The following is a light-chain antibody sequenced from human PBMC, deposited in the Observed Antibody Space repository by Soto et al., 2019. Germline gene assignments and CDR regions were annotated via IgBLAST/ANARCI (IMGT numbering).Light chain of an antibody. CDR1: QTISSW. CDR3: QHYKTYWT. J-gene: IGKJ1*01. Sequence: DIQMTQSPSTLSVSVGDRVTITCRASQTISSWLAWYKQKPGKAPKLLIYKASTLKSGVPSIFSGSASGTEFPLTITSMLPDDFATYCCQHYKTYWTFGHGTKVDIK. V-gene: IGKV1-5*03. CDR2: KAS.